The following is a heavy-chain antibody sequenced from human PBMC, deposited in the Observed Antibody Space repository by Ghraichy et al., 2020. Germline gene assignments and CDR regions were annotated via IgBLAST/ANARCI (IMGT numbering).Heavy chain of an antibody. CDR3: ARGAVPYYDFWSGPFLDV. CDR1: GFTFSSYG. J-gene: IGHJ6*02. Sequence: LSLTCAASGFTFSSYGMHWVRQAPGKGPEWVAVIWYDGSNKYYADSVKGRFTISRDNSKNTLYLQMNSLRAEDTAVYYCARGAVPYYDFWSGPFLDVWGQGTTVTVSS. D-gene: IGHD3-3*01. CDR2: IWYDGSNK. V-gene: IGHV3-33*01.